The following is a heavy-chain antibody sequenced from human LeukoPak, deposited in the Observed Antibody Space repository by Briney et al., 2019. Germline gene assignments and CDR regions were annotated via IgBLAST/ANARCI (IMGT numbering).Heavy chain of an antibody. V-gene: IGHV3-15*01. CDR2: IKSKTDGGTT. Sequence: GGSLRLSCAASGFTFSNYAMSWVRQAPGKGLEWVGRIKSKTDGGTTDYAAPVKGRFTIPRDDSKNTLYLQMNSLKTEDTAVYYCTTDSGSRNFDYWGQGTLVTVSS. D-gene: IGHD2-15*01. CDR1: GFTFSNYA. J-gene: IGHJ4*02. CDR3: TTDSGSRNFDY.